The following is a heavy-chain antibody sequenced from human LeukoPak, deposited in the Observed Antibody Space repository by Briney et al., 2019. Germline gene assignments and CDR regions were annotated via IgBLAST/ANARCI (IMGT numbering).Heavy chain of an antibody. CDR2: INSDGSGT. CDR3: ARDGMTYGRHFDY. CDR1: GFTFTNYW. J-gene: IGHJ4*02. Sequence: GGSLRLSYAASGFTFTNYWMHWVRQVSGKGLVWVSRINSDGSGTRYADFVKGRFTISRDNAKSTVYLQMNSLRTDDTAVYYCARDGMTYGRHFDYWGQGILVTVSS. V-gene: IGHV3-74*01. D-gene: IGHD3-10*01.